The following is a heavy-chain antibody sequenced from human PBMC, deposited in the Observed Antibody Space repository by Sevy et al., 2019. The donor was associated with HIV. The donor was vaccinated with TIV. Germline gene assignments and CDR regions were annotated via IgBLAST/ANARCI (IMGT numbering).Heavy chain of an antibody. J-gene: IGHJ3*02. CDR2: ISYDGSNT. V-gene: IGHV3-30*04. Sequence: GGSVRLSCVGSGFTFSSYALHWVRQAPDKGLEWVAVISYDGSNTYCADSVKGRFTISRDNSKNTLYLQMNSLRADDTAVFYCARFPPQRAFDIWGQGTTVTVSS. CDR3: ARFPPQRAFDI. CDR1: GFTFSSYA.